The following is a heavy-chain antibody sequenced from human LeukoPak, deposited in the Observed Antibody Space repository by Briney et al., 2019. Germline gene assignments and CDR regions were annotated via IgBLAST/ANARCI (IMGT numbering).Heavy chain of an antibody. Sequence: SETLSLTCTVSGGSISSYYWSWIRQPPGKGLEWIGYIYYSGSTNYNPSLKSRVTISVDTSKNQFSLKLSPVTAADTAVYYCAREGGSYYFDYWGQGTLVTVSS. CDR2: IYYSGST. D-gene: IGHD1-26*01. J-gene: IGHJ4*02. V-gene: IGHV4-59*01. CDR3: AREGGSYYFDY. CDR1: GGSISSYY.